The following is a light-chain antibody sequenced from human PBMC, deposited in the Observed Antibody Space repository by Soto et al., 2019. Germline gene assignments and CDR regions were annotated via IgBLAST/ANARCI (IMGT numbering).Light chain of an antibody. CDR3: QQYSGPRT. CDR1: QNINYW. Sequence: DIQMTQSPSTLSASVGDRVTITCQASQNINYWLAWYQQKLGSPPKLLIYDASNLGHGVPSRFSGGGSGTHFTFHIRSLRPDDVATYYCQQYSGPRTFGQGTKVEI. V-gene: IGKV1-5*01. J-gene: IGKJ1*01. CDR2: DAS.